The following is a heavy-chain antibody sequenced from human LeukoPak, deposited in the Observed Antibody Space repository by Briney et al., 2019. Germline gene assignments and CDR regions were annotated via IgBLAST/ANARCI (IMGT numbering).Heavy chain of an antibody. Sequence: GGSLRLSCAASGFTFSSYAMSWVRQAPGKGLEWVSAISGSGGSTYYADSVKGRFTISRDNSKNTLYLQMNSLRAEDTAVYYCATPSTNWNYERFDYWGQGTLVTVSS. CDR1: GFTFSSYA. V-gene: IGHV3-23*01. CDR2: ISGSGGST. J-gene: IGHJ4*02. D-gene: IGHD1-7*01. CDR3: ATPSTNWNYERFDY.